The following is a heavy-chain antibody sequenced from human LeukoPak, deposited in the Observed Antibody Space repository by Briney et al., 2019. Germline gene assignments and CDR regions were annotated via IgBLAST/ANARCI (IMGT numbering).Heavy chain of an antibody. CDR2: ISGSGHDI. CDR3: ARLKLLWSNYFDY. CDR1: GFTFSDSY. D-gene: IGHD2-2*01. V-gene: IGHV3-11*04. Sequence: PGGSLRLSCAASGFTFSDSYMTWVRQAPGKGVEWVAYISGSGHDINYSESAKGRFTISRDNAKNSLYLQMNSLRAEDTAVYYCARLKLLWSNYFDYWGQGTLVTVSS. J-gene: IGHJ4*02.